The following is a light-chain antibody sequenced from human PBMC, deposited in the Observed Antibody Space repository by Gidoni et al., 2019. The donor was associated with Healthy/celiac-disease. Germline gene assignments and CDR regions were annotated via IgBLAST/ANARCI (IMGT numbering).Light chain of an antibody. V-gene: IGKV3-15*01. Sequence: EIVMTQSPATLSVSPGERATLSCRGSQSVSSNLAWYQQKPGKAPRLLIYGASTRATGIPARFSGSGSGTEFTLTISSLQSEDFAVYYCQQYNNWPPYTFGQGTKLEIK. CDR1: QSVSSN. CDR3: QQYNNWPPYT. J-gene: IGKJ2*01. CDR2: GAS.